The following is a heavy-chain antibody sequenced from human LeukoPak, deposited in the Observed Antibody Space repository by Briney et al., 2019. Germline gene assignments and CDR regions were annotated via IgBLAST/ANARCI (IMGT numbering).Heavy chain of an antibody. CDR3: ATNPRAAAFDY. V-gene: IGHV3-11*01. Sequence: GGSLRLSCAASGFTFSDYYMSWIRQAPGKGLEWVSYISSSGSTIYYADSVKGRFTISRDNSKNTLYLQMNSLRAEDTAVYYCATNPRAAAFDYWGQGTLVTVSS. J-gene: IGHJ4*02. CDR1: GFTFSDYY. D-gene: IGHD6-13*01. CDR2: ISSSGSTI.